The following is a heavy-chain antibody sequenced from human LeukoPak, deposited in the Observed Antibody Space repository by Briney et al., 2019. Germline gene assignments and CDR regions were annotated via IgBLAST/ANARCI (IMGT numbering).Heavy chain of an antibody. V-gene: IGHV1-69*06. CDR1: GGTLSSYA. Sequence: GASVKVSCKASGGTLSSYAISWVRQAPGQGLEWMGGIIPIFGTANYAQKFQGRVTITADKSTSTAYMELSSLRSEDTAVYYCARPESSSSSAEVWGQGTLVTVSS. J-gene: IGHJ4*02. D-gene: IGHD6-6*01. CDR3: ARPESSSSSAEV. CDR2: IIPIFGTA.